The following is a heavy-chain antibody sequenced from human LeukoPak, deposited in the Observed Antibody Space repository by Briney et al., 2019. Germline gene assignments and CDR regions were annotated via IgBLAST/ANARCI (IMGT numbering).Heavy chain of an antibody. D-gene: IGHD2-2*01. CDR3: ASGPPQVDIVVVPAARGIDY. V-gene: IGHV4-59*12. CDR2: IYYSGST. Sequence: PSETLSLTCTVSGGSISSYYWSWIRQTPGKGLGWSGDIYYSGSTNYNPSLKSRVTISVDTSKNQFSLKLSSVTAADTAVYYCASGPPQVDIVVVPAARGIDYWGQGTLVTVSS. CDR1: GGSISSYY. J-gene: IGHJ4*02.